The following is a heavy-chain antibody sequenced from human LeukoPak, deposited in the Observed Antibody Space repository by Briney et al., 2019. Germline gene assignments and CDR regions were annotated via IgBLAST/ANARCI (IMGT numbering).Heavy chain of an antibody. J-gene: IGHJ4*02. CDR2: VSYSGST. CDR3: AREGDQWLVRGGAFDY. Sequence: SETLSLTCSVSGGSISTYYWTWIRQPPGKGLEWIGYVSYSGSTNYNPSLKSRVTISVDTSKNQFSLKLSSVTAADTAVYYCAREGDQWLVRGGAFDYWGQGTLVTVSS. CDR1: GGSISTYY. D-gene: IGHD6-19*01. V-gene: IGHV4-59*12.